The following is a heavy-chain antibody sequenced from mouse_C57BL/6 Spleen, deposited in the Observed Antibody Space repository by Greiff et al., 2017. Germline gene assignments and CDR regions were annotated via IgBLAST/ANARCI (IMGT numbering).Heavy chain of an antibody. D-gene: IGHD2-1*01. V-gene: IGHV14-4*01. Sequence: EVQLQQSGAELVRPGASVKLSCTASGFNIKDDYMHWVKQRPEQGLEWIGWIDPENGDTEYASKFQGKATITADTSSNTAYLQLSSLTSEDTAVYYCTTKRGNYPFAYWGQGTLVTVSA. J-gene: IGHJ3*01. CDR1: GFNIKDDY. CDR2: IDPENGDT. CDR3: TTKRGNYPFAY.